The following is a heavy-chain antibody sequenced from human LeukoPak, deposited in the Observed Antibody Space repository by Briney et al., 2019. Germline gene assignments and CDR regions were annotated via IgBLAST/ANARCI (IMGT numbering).Heavy chain of an antibody. Sequence: GASVKVSCKASGYTFTSYGISWVRQAPGQGLEWMGWINAYNGNTNYAQKLQGRVTMTTDTSTSTAYMELRSLRSDDTAVYYCARDPSGYENTFADYWGQGTLVTVSS. D-gene: IGHD5-12*01. CDR2: INAYNGNT. CDR3: ARDPSGYENTFADY. J-gene: IGHJ4*02. V-gene: IGHV1-18*01. CDR1: GYTFTSYG.